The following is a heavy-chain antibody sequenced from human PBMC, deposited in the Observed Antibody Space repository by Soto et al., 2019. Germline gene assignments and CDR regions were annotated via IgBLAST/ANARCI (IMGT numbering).Heavy chain of an antibody. V-gene: IGHV4-39*01. CDR2: IYYSGST. J-gene: IGHJ6*02. Sequence: SETLSLTCTVSGGSISSSSYYWGWIRQPPGKGLEWIGSIYYSGSTYYNPSLKSRVTISVDTSKNQFSLKLSSVTAADTAVYYCARHPTYDFLTGGSRSYYYYGRDVWGQGTTVTVSS. CDR1: GGSISSSSYY. CDR3: ARHPTYDFLTGGSRSYYYYGRDV. D-gene: IGHD3-9*01.